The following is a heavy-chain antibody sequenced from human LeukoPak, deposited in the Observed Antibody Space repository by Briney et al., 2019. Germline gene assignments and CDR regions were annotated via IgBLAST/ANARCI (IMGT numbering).Heavy chain of an antibody. V-gene: IGHV1-69*05. CDR1: GGTFSSYA. CDR3: ARGPYSSPRQIDYYYYYMDV. J-gene: IGHJ6*03. D-gene: IGHD6-13*01. CDR2: IIPIFGTA. Sequence: VASVKVSCKASGGTFSSYAISWVRQAPGQGLEWMGGIIPIFGTANYAQKFQGRVTITTDESTSTAYMELSSLRSEDTAVYYCARGPYSSPRQIDYYYYYMDVWGKGTTVTVSS.